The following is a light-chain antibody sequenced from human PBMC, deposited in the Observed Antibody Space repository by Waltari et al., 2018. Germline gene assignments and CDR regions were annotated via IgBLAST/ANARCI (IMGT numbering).Light chain of an antibody. V-gene: IGKV4-1*01. CDR3: QQCYTFPYT. J-gene: IGKJ2*01. CDR2: WAS. CDR1: QSVLSSSNNKNY. Sequence: IVLTLFPVSLDLPLRQGATLICKSSQSVLSSSNNKNYLGWYQQKPGQPPKLLITWASTRESGVPDRFSGSGSGTDFTLTISSLQAEDVAVYFCQQCYTFPYTFGQGTKLEIK.